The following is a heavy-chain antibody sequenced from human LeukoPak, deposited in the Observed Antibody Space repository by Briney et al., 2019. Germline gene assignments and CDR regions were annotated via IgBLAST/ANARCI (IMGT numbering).Heavy chain of an antibody. D-gene: IGHD5/OR15-5a*01. J-gene: IGHJ3*02. Sequence: SETLSLTCTVSGGSISSYYWSWIRQPAGKGLEWIGRIYASGSTNYNPPPKSRVTMSVDTSKNQFSLKLSSVTAADTAVYYCARDGPLSTIAFDIWGQGTMVTVSS. V-gene: IGHV4-4*07. CDR3: ARDGPLSTIAFDI. CDR2: IYASGST. CDR1: GGSISSYY.